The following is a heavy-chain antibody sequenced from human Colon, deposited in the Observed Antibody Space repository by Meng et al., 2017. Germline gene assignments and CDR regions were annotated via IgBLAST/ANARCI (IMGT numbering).Heavy chain of an antibody. D-gene: IGHD3-22*01. CDR2: VFYSGST. CDR3: ARDMSGGYYWFDP. Sequence: QDVGPGLVTPSGTLSHTCPVSGGPISAVGHWCSWIRQHPGKGLEWIGYVFYSGSTQYNPSLKSRVSISVDTSKNQFSLKLYSMTAADTAVYYCARDMSGGYYWFDPWGQGTLVTVSS. J-gene: IGHJ5*02. V-gene: IGHV4-31*03. CDR1: GGPISAVGHW.